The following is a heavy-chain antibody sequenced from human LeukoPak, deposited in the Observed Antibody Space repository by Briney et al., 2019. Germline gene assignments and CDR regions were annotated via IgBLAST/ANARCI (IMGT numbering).Heavy chain of an antibody. V-gene: IGHV3-11*05. CDR2: ISSPSSYI. D-gene: IGHD6-19*01. Sequence: GGSLRLSYAASGLPFSDYYMSWIRRAPGKGLEWVSYISSPSSYINYADSVKGRFTISRDNAKNSLFLQMNSLRAEDTAVYYCARVSQWLVPYWGQGTLVTVSS. CDR3: ARVSQWLVPY. CDR1: GLPFSDYY. J-gene: IGHJ4*02.